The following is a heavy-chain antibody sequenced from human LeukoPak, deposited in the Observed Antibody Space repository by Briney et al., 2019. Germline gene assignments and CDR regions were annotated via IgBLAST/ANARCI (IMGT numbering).Heavy chain of an antibody. CDR3: ARDRSSYFDY. J-gene: IGHJ4*02. V-gene: IGHV4-59*01. CDR2: IYYSGST. D-gene: IGHD6-6*01. CDR1: GGSISAYY. Sequence: SETLSLTCTVSGGSISAYYWSWIRQPPGKGLEWIGYIYYSGSTNYNPSLKSRVTIPVDTSKNQFSLKLSSVTAADTAVYYCARDRSSYFDYWGQGTLVTVSS.